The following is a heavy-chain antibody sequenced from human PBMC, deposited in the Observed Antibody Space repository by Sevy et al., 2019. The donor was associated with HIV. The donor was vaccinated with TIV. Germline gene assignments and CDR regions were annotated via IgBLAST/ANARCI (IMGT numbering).Heavy chain of an antibody. CDR1: GFSFSYYD. Sequence: GGSLRLSCIGSGFSFSYYDIHWVRQSPGKGLDWVALISHDGINEYYVDSVKGRFTISRDNSKNTVYLEMNSLRNEDTAIYFCANAYSGSYSHSYLYALDVWGQGTTVTVSS. D-gene: IGHD1-26*01. V-gene: IGHV3-30*18. J-gene: IGHJ6*02. CDR3: ANAYSGSYSHSYLYALDV. CDR2: ISHDGINE.